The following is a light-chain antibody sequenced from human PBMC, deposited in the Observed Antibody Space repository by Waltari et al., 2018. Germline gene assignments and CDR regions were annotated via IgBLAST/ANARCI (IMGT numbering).Light chain of an antibody. CDR2: EVS. Sequence: QSALTQPASVSGSPGQSITISCTGTSRDVGGYHFVSWYQQHPGKAPKLMIYEVSHRPSGVSNRCSGSKSGNTASLTISGLQAEDEADYYCSSYTSSSTLVFGGGTKLTVL. CDR1: SRDVGGYHF. CDR3: SSYTSSSTLV. V-gene: IGLV2-14*01. J-gene: IGLJ2*01.